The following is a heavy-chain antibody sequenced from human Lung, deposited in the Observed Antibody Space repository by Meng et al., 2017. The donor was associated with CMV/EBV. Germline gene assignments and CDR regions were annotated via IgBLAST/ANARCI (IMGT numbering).Heavy chain of an antibody. J-gene: IGHJ4*02. D-gene: IGHD3-3*01. V-gene: IGHV3-7*01. CDR1: GFRFSTYS. Sequence: GGSLRLXCAASGFRFSTYSMSWVRQAPGKGLEWLASINRDGSEKDYVDSVKGRFTISRDNAKNSLYLVMNSLRAEDTAVYYCAKDKIFGVTLDYWGPGTXVTGSS. CDR2: INRDGSEK. CDR3: AKDKIFGVTLDY.